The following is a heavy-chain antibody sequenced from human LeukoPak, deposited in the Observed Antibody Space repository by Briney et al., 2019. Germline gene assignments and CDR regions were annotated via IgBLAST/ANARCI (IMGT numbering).Heavy chain of an antibody. Sequence: SETLSLTCAVSGGSISSGGYSWSWIRQPPGKGLEWIGYIYHSGSTYYNPSHKSRVTISVDRSKNQFSLKLSSVTAADTAVYYCARCWSGYYDYWGQGTLVTVSS. D-gene: IGHD3-3*01. J-gene: IGHJ4*02. V-gene: IGHV4-30-2*01. CDR2: IYHSGST. CDR3: ARCWSGYYDY. CDR1: GGSISSGGYS.